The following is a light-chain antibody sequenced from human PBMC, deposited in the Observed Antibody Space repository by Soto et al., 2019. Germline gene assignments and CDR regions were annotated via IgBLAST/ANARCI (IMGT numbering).Light chain of an antibody. V-gene: IGLV2-23*03. CDR3: CSYAGSSTFVYV. Sequence: QCVLTQPASVYGSPGQSITISCTGTSSDVGSYNPVSWYQQHPGKAPKLMIYEGSKRPSGVSNRFSGSKSGNTASLTISGLQAEDEADYYCCSYAGSSTFVYVFGTGTKVTVL. J-gene: IGLJ1*01. CDR1: SSDVGSYNP. CDR2: EGS.